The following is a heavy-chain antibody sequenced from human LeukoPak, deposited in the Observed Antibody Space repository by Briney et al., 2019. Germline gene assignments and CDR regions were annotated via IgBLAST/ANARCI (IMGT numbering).Heavy chain of an antibody. Sequence: GGSLRLSCAASGFTFSSYGMHWVRQAPGKGLEWVAVISYDGSNKYYADSVKGRFTISRDNSKNTLYLQMNSLRAEDTAVYYCAKWVSSNIAAAGDAFDIWGQGTMVTVSS. J-gene: IGHJ3*02. CDR3: AKWVSSNIAAAGDAFDI. V-gene: IGHV3-30*18. CDR2: ISYDGSNK. CDR1: GFTFSSYG. D-gene: IGHD6-13*01.